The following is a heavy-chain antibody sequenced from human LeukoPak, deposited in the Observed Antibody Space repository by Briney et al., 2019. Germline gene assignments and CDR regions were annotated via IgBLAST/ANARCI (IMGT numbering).Heavy chain of an antibody. CDR2: ISYDGSNK. J-gene: IGHJ6*04. V-gene: IGHV3-30*03. CDR1: GFTFSSYG. Sequence: PGGSLRLSCAASGFTFSSYGMHWVRQAPGKGLEWVAVISYDGSNKYYADSVKGRFTISRDNSKNTLYLQMNSLRAGDTAMYYCARDGEAVLRYPPYGMDVWGKGTTVTVSS. D-gene: IGHD3-9*01. CDR3: ARDGEAVLRYPPYGMDV.